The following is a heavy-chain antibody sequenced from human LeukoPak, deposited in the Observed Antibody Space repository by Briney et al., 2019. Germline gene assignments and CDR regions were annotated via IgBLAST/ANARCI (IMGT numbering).Heavy chain of an antibody. V-gene: IGHV4-34*01. J-gene: IGHJ6*03. CDR2: INHSGNI. CDR1: GGSFSGYF. CDR3: MDV. Sequence: PSETLSLTCAVYGGSFSGYFWSWIRQPPGKGLEWIGEINHSGNINHNPSLKSRVTISVDTSKYQFSLKLRSVTAADTAVYYYMDVWGKGTTVTISS.